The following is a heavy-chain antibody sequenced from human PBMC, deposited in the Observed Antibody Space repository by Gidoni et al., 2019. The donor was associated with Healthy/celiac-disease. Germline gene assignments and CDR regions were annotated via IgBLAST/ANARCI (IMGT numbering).Heavy chain of an antibody. CDR3: AKERYCGGDCYSNYFDY. Sequence: EVQLVESGGVVVQPGGSLSLSCAAAGSTFDSYTMHWVRQAPGMGLEWVSLISWDGGSTYYADSVKGRFTISRDNSKNSLYLQMNSLRTEDTALYYCAKERYCGGDCYSNYFDYWGQGTLVTVSS. J-gene: IGHJ4*02. D-gene: IGHD2-21*02. V-gene: IGHV3-43*01. CDR1: GSTFDSYT. CDR2: ISWDGGST.